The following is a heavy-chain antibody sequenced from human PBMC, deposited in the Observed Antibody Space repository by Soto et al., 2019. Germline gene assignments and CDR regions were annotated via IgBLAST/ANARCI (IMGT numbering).Heavy chain of an antibody. D-gene: IGHD3-16*01. V-gene: IGHV5-10-1*01. CDR1: GYSFTSYW. J-gene: IGHJ6*02. CDR3: ARYFTLGTSYYHGMEV. CDR2: IDPSDSYT. Sequence: EVQLVQSGAEVKKPGESLRISCKGSGYSFTSYWISWVRQMPGKGLEWMGRIDPSDSYTNYSPSFQGHVTISADKSISTAYLQWSSMKASDTAMYYCARYFTLGTSYYHGMEVWCQGTTVTVSS.